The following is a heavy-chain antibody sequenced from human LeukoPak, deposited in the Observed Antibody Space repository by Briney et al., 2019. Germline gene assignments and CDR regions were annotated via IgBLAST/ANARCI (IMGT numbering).Heavy chain of an antibody. CDR1: GFTFSSYA. D-gene: IGHD5/OR15-5a*01. V-gene: IGHV3-23*01. CDR3: ARVSGP. CDR2: ISGSGGTT. J-gene: IGHJ5*02. Sequence: GGSLRLSCAASGFTFSSYAMSWVRQAPGKGLEWVSVISGSGGTTYYADSVKGRFTISRDSSKNTLYLQMNSLRAEDTALYHCARVSGPWGQGTLVTVSS.